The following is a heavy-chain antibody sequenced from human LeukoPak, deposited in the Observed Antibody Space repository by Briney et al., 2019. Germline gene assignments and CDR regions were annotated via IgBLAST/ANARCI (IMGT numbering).Heavy chain of an antibody. CDR1: GGSISSHY. J-gene: IGHJ4*02. Sequence: SETLSLTCTVSGGSISSHYWSWIRQPPGKGLEWIGYIYYSGSTNYNPSLKSRVTISVDTSKNQFSLKLSSVTAADTAVYYCARDRTSRPDRAYSYGQPFDYLGQGTLVTVYS. CDR3: ARDRTSRPDRAYSYGQPFDY. D-gene: IGHD5-18*01. V-gene: IGHV4-59*11. CDR2: IYYSGST.